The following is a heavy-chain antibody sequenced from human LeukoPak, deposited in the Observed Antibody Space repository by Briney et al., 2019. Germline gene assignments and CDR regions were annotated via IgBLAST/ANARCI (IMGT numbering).Heavy chain of an antibody. V-gene: IGHV3-53*01. D-gene: IGHD3-10*01. CDR1: GFTVSSNY. CDR3: ARLRFGPDDAFDI. J-gene: IGHJ3*02. CDR2: IFSGGST. Sequence: GGSLRLSCAASGFTVSSNYMSWVRQAPGKGLEWVSVIFSGGSTCYADSVKGRFTISRDNSKNTLYLQMNSLRAEDTAVYYCARLRFGPDDAFDIWGQGTMVTVSS.